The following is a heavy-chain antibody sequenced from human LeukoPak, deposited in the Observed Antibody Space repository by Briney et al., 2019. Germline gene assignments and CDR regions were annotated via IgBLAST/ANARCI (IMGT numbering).Heavy chain of an antibody. D-gene: IGHD6-19*01. CDR1: GYTFTSYY. Sequence: ASVKVSCKASGYTFTSYYVHWVRQAPGEGLEWMGIINPSGGSTIYAQKFQGRVTMTWDMSTSTVYMELSSLRSEDTAVYYCARDESSGWYRPTFLFDYWGQGTLVTVSS. CDR2: INPSGGST. V-gene: IGHV1-46*01. J-gene: IGHJ4*02. CDR3: ARDESSGWYRPTFLFDY.